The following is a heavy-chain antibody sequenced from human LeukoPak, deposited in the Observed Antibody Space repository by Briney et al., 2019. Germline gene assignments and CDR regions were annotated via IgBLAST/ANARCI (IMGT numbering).Heavy chain of an antibody. D-gene: IGHD1-1*01. Sequence: PGGSLRLSCAASRFTFISHWMSWVRQAPGKGLEWVANVKEDGSDKHYVDSVKGRFTISRDDAKNSLYLQMNSLRAADTAVDYCARGRQLGIWGQGTLVTVSS. J-gene: IGHJ1*01. CDR2: VKEDGSDK. CDR3: ARGRQLGI. V-gene: IGHV3-7*01. CDR1: RFTFISHW.